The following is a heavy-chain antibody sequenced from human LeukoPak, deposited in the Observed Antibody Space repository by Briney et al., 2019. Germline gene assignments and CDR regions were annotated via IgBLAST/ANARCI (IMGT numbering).Heavy chain of an antibody. D-gene: IGHD1-26*01. J-gene: IGHJ4*02. V-gene: IGHV3-73*01. CDR2: IRSKANSYAT. CDR3: AKGGEWELLSGFDY. Sequence: GGSLRLSCAASGFTFSGSAMHWVRQASGKGLEWVGRIRSKANSYATAYAASVKGRFTISRDNAKNSLYLQMNSLRAEDMALYYCAKGGEWELLSGFDYWGQGTLVTVSS. CDR1: GFTFSGSA.